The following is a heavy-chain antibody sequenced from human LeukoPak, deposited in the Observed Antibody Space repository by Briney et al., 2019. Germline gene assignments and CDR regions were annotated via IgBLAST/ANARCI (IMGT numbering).Heavy chain of an antibody. J-gene: IGHJ3*02. Sequence: GGSLRLSCAASGFTFSSYGMHWVRQAPGKGLEWVAVISYDGSNKYYADSVKGRFTISRDNSKNSLYLQMNSLRAEDTAVYYCARPGPEVGGDYSDDAFDIWGQGTMVTVSS. D-gene: IGHD4-17*01. CDR3: ARPGPEVGGDYSDDAFDI. CDR1: GFTFSSYG. V-gene: IGHV3-30*03. CDR2: ISYDGSNK.